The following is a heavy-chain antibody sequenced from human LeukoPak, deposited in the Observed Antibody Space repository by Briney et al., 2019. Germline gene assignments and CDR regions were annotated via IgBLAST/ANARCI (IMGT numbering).Heavy chain of an antibody. CDR2: IIPIFGTA. CDR3: AREIAVAGRYYFDY. Sequence: GASVKVSCKASGGTFSSYAISWVRQAPGQGLEWMGGIIPIFGTANYAQEFQGRVTITTDESTSTAYMELSSLRSEDTAVYYCAREIAVAGRYYFDYWGQGTLVTVSS. CDR1: GGTFSSYA. D-gene: IGHD6-19*01. J-gene: IGHJ4*02. V-gene: IGHV1-69*05.